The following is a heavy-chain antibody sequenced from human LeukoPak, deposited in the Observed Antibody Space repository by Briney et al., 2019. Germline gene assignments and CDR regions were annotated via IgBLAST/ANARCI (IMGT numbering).Heavy chain of an antibody. Sequence: GGSLRLSCEASGFTFGSYWMHWVRQAPGKGLVWVSRIKSDENTASYADSVRGRFTISRDNAKNTVSLQMSSLRGEDTAVYYCARGNPTDSYFDYWGQGILVTVSS. D-gene: IGHD2-21*02. CDR1: GFTFGSYW. V-gene: IGHV3-74*01. CDR3: ARGNPTDSYFDY. CDR2: IKSDENTA. J-gene: IGHJ4*02.